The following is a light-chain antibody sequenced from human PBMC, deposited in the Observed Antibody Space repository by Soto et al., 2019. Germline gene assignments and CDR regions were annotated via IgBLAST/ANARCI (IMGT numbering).Light chain of an antibody. J-gene: IGKJ1*01. V-gene: IGKV3-20*01. CDR1: QSVTSNY. CDR2: GAS. CDR3: QRYGSPSWT. Sequence: EIVLTQSPGTLPLSPGERATLSCRASQSVTSNYLAWYQQKPGQAPRLLIFGASSRATGIPDKFSGSGSGTDFTLTISRLEPEDFAVYYCQRYGSPSWTFGQGTKVDIK.